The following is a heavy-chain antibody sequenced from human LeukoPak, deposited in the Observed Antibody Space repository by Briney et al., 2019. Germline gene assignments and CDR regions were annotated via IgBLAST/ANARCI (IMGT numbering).Heavy chain of an antibody. V-gene: IGHV3-23*01. D-gene: IGHD3-10*01. CDR3: AKAVRSMVTGGGYFDS. J-gene: IGHJ4*02. CDR2: LSGGGDSR. CDR1: GFAFSNYA. Sequence: GGSLRLSCAASGFAFSNYAMSWVRQAPGKGLEGVSSLSGGGDSRYYADSVMGRFTISRDNSKNTLYLQMNSLRAEDTAVYYCAKAVRSMVTGGGYFDSWGQGTLVTVSS.